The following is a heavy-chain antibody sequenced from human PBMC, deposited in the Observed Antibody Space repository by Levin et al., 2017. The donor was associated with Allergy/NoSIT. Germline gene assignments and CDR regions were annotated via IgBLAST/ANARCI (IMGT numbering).Heavy chain of an antibody. CDR1: GFTFSDYY. CDR2: ISNSGTTI. CDR3: ARVLESDSAMITLGY. Sequence: GESLKISCAASGFTFSDYYMSWIRQAPGKGLEWVSYISNSGTTIYYADSVKGRFTISRDNAKNSLYLQMNSLRAEDTAVYYCARVLESDSAMITLGYWGSGTLVTVSS. V-gene: IGHV3-11*01. J-gene: IGHJ4*02. D-gene: IGHD5-18*01.